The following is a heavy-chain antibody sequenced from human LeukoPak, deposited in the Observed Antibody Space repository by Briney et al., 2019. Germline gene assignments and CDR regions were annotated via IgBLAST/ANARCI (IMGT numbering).Heavy chain of an antibody. D-gene: IGHD3-9*01. Sequence: PGGSLRLSCAASGFTFSSYSMNWVRQAPGKGLEWVSSISSSSSYIYYADSVKGRFTISRDNSKNTLDLQMNSLRAEDTAVYYCARGRSKYDALTGHFDYWGQGTLVTVSS. J-gene: IGHJ4*02. CDR1: GFTFSSYS. CDR3: ARGRSKYDALTGHFDY. CDR2: ISSSSSYI. V-gene: IGHV3-21*01.